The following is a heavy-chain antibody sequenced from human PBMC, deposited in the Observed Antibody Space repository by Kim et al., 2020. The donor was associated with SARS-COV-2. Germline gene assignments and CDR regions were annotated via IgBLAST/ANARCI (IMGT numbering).Heavy chain of an antibody. D-gene: IGHD3-16*01. V-gene: IGHV4-30-2*05. CDR3: GGGEGEALTPGDY. Sequence: SNPSLKSRVSISVDTSKNQFSLKLSSVTAADTAVYYCGGGEGEALTPGDYWGQGTLVTASS. J-gene: IGHJ4*02.